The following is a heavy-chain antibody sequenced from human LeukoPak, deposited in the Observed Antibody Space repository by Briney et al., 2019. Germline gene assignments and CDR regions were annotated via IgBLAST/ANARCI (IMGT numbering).Heavy chain of an antibody. J-gene: IGHJ4*02. D-gene: IGHD5-24*01. Sequence: PSETLSLTCTVSGGSISSSDHYWAWIRQPPGKGLEWIGSVYYSGSTHYIPSLKSRVIISVDTSKNQFSLKLNSVTAADTAVYYCARRDGYNFYFDYWGQGTLVTVSS. CDR1: GGSISSSDHY. V-gene: IGHV4-39*01. CDR2: VYYSGST. CDR3: ARRDGYNFYFDY.